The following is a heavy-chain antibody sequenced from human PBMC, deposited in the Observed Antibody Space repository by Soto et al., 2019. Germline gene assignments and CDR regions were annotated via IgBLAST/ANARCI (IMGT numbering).Heavy chain of an antibody. J-gene: IGHJ4*02. CDR3: ARGDILTGAVDS. D-gene: IGHD3-9*01. V-gene: IGHV1-69*01. CDR1: GGTFNNYA. Sequence: QVQLVQSGAEVKKPGSSVKVSCKTSGGTFNNYAISWVRQAPGQGPEGMGGIIPILGTRNYAQKFQGRVTITADESTSTAYMELSSLRSEDTAVYYWARGDILTGAVDSWGQGSLVTVSS. CDR2: IIPILGTR.